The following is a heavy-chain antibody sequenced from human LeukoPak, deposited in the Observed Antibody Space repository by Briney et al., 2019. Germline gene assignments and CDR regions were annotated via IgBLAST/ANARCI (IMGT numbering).Heavy chain of an antibody. CDR2: IKEDGSEK. Sequence: GGSLRLSCAVSGFTFSSDWMSWVRQAPGKGPEWVANIKEDGSEKHYVDSVRGRFTISRDNAKNSLYLQMNSLRDEDTAVYYCAREGRFGWELRPFDYWGQGTLVTVSS. J-gene: IGHJ4*02. D-gene: IGHD1-26*01. V-gene: IGHV3-7*01. CDR3: AREGRFGWELRPFDY. CDR1: GFTFSSDW.